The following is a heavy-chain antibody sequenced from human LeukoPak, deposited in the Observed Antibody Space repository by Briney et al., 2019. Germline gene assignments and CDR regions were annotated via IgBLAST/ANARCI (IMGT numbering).Heavy chain of an antibody. D-gene: IGHD5-18*01. Sequence: SQTLSLTCTVAGGSISSYYWSWIRQPPGKGLEWIGSFYYSGSTTYNPSLNSRVTISVDTSKNQFSLKLRSVTAADTAVYYYARTTEGGYRYGYFYYYYMDVWGKGTTVTISS. CDR1: GGSISSYY. CDR2: FYYSGST. V-gene: IGHV4-59*01. CDR3: ARTTEGGYRYGYFYYYYMDV. J-gene: IGHJ6*03.